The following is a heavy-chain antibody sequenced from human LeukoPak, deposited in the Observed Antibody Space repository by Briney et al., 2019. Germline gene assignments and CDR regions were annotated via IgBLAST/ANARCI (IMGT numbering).Heavy chain of an antibody. J-gene: IGHJ4*02. CDR3: ARDPTYDSSGYGAQYYFDY. CDR2: ISSSGSTI. CDR1: VFTFSDHY. Sequence: GGSLRLSCAASVFTFSDHYIDWVRQAPGKGLEWVSYISSSGSTIYYADSVKGRFTISRDNAKNSLYLQMNSLRAEDTAVYYCARDPTYDSSGYGAQYYFDYWGQGTLVTVSS. D-gene: IGHD3-22*01. V-gene: IGHV3-11*04.